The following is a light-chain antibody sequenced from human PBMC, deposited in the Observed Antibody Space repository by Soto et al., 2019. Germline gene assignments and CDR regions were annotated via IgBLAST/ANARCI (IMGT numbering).Light chain of an antibody. J-gene: IGKJ3*01. Sequence: DIQMTQSPSSLSASVGDRVTITCRASQSISSYLNWYQQKPGKAPKLLIYAASSLQSGDPTMYRGRRSGTDFNMAISSLQPEDFATNDCQQIYSTPRFGPGT. CDR2: AAS. CDR1: QSISSY. CDR3: QQIYSTPR. V-gene: IGKV1-39*01.